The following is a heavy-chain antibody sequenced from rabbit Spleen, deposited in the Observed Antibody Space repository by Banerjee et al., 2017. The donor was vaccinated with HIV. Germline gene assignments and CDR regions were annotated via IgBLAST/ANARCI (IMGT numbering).Heavy chain of an antibody. CDR3: ARGSATMTMVITGYYLTL. CDR2: IDVVKSGST. D-gene: IGHD2-1*01. CDR1: GVSFSISSY. V-gene: IGHV1S40*01. Sequence: QSLEESGGDLVKPGASLTLTCTASGVSFSISSYMCWVRQAPGKGLEWIACIDVVKSGSTYYASWAKGRFTISKTSSTTVTLQMTSLTAADTATYFCARGSATMTMVITGYYLTLWGQGTLVTVS. J-gene: IGHJ4*01.